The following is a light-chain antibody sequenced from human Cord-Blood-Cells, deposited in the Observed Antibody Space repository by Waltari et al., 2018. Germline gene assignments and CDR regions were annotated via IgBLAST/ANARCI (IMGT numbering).Light chain of an antibody. V-gene: IGLV2-23*01. J-gene: IGLJ1*01. CDR2: EGS. Sequence: QSALTQPASVSGSPGQSITISCTGTSSDVGSYNLVSWYQQHPGKAPKLMIYEGSKRPSGVSNRFPGSKSGNTASLTISGLQAEDEADYYCCSDAGSSTYVFGTGTKVTVL. CDR3: CSDAGSSTYV. CDR1: SSDVGSYNL.